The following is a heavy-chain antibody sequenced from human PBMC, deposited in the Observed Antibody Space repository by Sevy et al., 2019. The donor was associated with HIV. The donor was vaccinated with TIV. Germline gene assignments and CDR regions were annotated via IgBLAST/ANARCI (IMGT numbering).Heavy chain of an antibody. Sequence: GGSLRLSCATSGFTFGDYAVSWLRQAPGKGLQWVGFIRSKIYGGTPEYAASVKGRFTISRDDSKSIAYLQMNSLKTGDTAVYYCARLQGTIYPHNYFGMDVWGQGTTVTVSS. CDR1: GFTFGDYA. J-gene: IGHJ6*02. V-gene: IGHV3-49*03. CDR3: ARLQGTIYPHNYFGMDV. D-gene: IGHD3-3*01. CDR2: IRSKIYGGTP.